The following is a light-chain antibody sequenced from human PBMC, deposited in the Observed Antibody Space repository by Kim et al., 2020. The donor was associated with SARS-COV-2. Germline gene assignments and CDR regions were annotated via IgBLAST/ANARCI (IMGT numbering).Light chain of an antibody. CDR3: QAWDSSTVV. V-gene: IGLV3-1*01. CDR2: QDS. CDR1: KLGDKY. Sequence: SVAPGQTASITCSGDKLGDKYACWYQQKPGQSPVLVIHQDSKRPSGIPERFSGSNSGNTATLTISGTQAMDEADYYCQAWDSSTVVFGGGTQLTV. J-gene: IGLJ2*01.